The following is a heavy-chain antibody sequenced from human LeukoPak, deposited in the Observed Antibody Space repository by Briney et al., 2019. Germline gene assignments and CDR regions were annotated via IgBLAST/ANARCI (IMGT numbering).Heavy chain of an antibody. CDR3: ARDEERWLDP. J-gene: IGHJ5*02. Sequence: GPSLSPAWAPAGSTLSSYSTNSVRHPAGDWLEWVSSISSSSSYIYYADSVKGLYTISRDNAKNSLYLQMSSLIAEETAVYYCARDEERWLDPWGQGPLVTVSS. CDR1: GSTLSSYS. D-gene: IGHD1-1*01. CDR2: ISSSSSYI. V-gene: IGHV3-21*01.